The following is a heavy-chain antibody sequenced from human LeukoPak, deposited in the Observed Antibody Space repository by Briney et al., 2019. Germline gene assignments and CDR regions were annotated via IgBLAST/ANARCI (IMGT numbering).Heavy chain of an antibody. J-gene: IGHJ4*02. V-gene: IGHV1-58*01. CDR2: IVVGSNNT. CDR3: AAPGYSSGWYGL. CDR1: GFTFATSA. Sequence: SVKVSCKASGFTFATSAVQWVRQARGQRLEWIGWIVVGSNNTNYAQKFQERATITWDLSTGTAYMELSSLRSEDTAVYYCAAPGYSSGWYGLWGQGTLVTVSS. D-gene: IGHD6-19*01.